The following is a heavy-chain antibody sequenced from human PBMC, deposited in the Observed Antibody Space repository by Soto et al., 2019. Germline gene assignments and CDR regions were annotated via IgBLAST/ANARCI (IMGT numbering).Heavy chain of an antibody. CDR3: ARDNNGAYYYYGMDV. D-gene: IGHD1-20*01. CDR1: GFTFSSYS. Sequence: GGSLRLSCAASGFTFSSYSMNWVRQAPGKGLEWVSYISSSSSTIYYADSVKGRFTISRDNAKNSLYLQMNSLRDEDTAVYYCARDNNGAYYYYGMDVWGQGTTVTVSS. V-gene: IGHV3-48*02. CDR2: ISSSSSTI. J-gene: IGHJ6*02.